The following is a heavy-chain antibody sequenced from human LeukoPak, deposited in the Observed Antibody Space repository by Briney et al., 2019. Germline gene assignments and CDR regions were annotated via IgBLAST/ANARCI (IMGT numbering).Heavy chain of an antibody. D-gene: IGHD3-3*01. CDR2: INPSGGST. V-gene: IGHV1-46*01. CDR1: GYTFTSYY. Sequence: ASVKVSCKASGYTFTSYYMHWVRQAPGQGLEWMGIINPSGGSTSYAQKFQGRVTITADESTSTAYMELSSLRSEDTAVYYCAKHTGITIFGVAPLYYFDYWGQGTLVTVSS. J-gene: IGHJ4*02. CDR3: AKHTGITIFGVAPLYYFDY.